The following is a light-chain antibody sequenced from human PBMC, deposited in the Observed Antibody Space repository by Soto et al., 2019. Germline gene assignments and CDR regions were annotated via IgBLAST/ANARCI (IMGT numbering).Light chain of an antibody. CDR3: QQFGDSLT. V-gene: IGKV3-20*01. CDR1: QSVSSTY. J-gene: IGKJ3*01. CDR2: GAT. Sequence: EIVLTHSPGTLSLSPGERATLSFSSSQSVSSTYLVWYQQKPGQAPRLLIYGATSRASGIPDRFSGSGSGTDFTLTISRLEPEDFAVYYCQQFGDSLTFGPGTKVDIK.